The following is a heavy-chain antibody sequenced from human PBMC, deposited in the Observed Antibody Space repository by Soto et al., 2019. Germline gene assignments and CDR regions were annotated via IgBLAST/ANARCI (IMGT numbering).Heavy chain of an antibody. CDR2: ISGSGGST. CDR1: GFTFSSYA. D-gene: IGHD3-10*01. Sequence: GGSLRLSCAASGFTFSSYAMSWVRQAPGKGLEWVSAISGSGGSTYYADSVKGRFTISRDNSKNTLYLQMNSLRAEDTAVYYCAKDRLHYYGSGSYDDYWGQGTLVTVSS. J-gene: IGHJ4*02. CDR3: AKDRLHYYGSGSYDDY. V-gene: IGHV3-23*01.